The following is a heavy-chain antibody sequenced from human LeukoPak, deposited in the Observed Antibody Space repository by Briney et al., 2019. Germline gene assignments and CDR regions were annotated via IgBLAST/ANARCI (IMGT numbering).Heavy chain of an antibody. J-gene: IGHJ4*02. CDR1: GFTFSASS. V-gene: IGHV3-30*04. CDR2: ISDDGSNE. Sequence: GGSLRLSCAASGFTFSASSMHWVRQAPGKGLEWVALISDDGSNESFADSVKGRFTISRDNSKNTLYLQMNGLRADDTAAYYCARDHQVSYFDYWGQGTLVTVSS. D-gene: IGHD6-6*01. CDR3: ARDHQVSYFDY.